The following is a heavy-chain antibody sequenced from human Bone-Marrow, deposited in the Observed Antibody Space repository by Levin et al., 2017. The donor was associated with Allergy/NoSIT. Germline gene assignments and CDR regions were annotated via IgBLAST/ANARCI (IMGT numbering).Heavy chain of an antibody. J-gene: IGHJ5*02. D-gene: IGHD3-10*01. CDR1: GFTFSSYA. Sequence: LSLTCAASGFTFSSYAMHWVRQAPGKGLEWVAVISYDGSNKYYADSVKGRFTISRDNSKNTLYLQMNSLRAEDTAVYYCARDRDLPYYGSGSSLGFDPWGQGTLVTVSS. V-gene: IGHV3-30-3*01. CDR2: ISYDGSNK. CDR3: ARDRDLPYYGSGSSLGFDP.